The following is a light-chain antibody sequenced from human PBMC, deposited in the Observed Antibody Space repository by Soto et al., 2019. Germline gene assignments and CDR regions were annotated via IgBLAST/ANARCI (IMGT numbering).Light chain of an antibody. CDR1: QSISSW. CDR2: DAS. Sequence: DIQMTQSPSTLSASVGDRVTSTCRASQSISSWLAWYQQKPGKAPKLLIYDASSLESGVPSRFSGSGSGTEFTLTISSLQPDDFATYYCQQYNSYSPWTFGKGTKVDIK. J-gene: IGKJ1*01. CDR3: QQYNSYSPWT. V-gene: IGKV1-5*01.